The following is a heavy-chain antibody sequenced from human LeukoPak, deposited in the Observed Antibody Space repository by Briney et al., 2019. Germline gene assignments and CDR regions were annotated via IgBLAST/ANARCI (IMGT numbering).Heavy chain of an antibody. CDR3: ARVEHYYGSGSYVDFDY. CDR2: IIAYNGNT. D-gene: IGHD3-10*01. J-gene: IGHJ4*02. V-gene: IGHV1-18*01. Sequence: ASGKASWKASGYTFTSYGISWVRQSPGHGLEWMGWIIAYNGNTNYAQKLQGRVTMTTDTSTSTAYMELRRLRSDDTAVYYCARVEHYYGSGSYVDFDYWGQGTLVTVSS. CDR1: GYTFTSYG.